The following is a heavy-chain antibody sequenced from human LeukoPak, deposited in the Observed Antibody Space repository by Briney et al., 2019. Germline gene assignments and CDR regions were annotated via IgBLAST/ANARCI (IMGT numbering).Heavy chain of an antibody. J-gene: IGHJ4*02. CDR2: MNPNSGNT. Sequence: ASVKVSCKASGYTFTSYDINWLRQASGQGLEWMGWMNPNSGNTGYAQKFQGRFTMTWDTSITTAYMELSSLRSEDTAVYYCARDYYYDSSGYYYFDYWGQGTLVTVSS. D-gene: IGHD3-22*01. CDR3: ARDYYYDSSGYYYFDY. CDR1: GYTFTSYD. V-gene: IGHV1-8*01.